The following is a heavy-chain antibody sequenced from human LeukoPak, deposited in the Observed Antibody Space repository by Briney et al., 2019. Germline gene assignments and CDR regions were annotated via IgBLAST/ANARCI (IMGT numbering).Heavy chain of an antibody. CDR3: ATEHSSSWSTFDY. V-gene: IGHV1-2*02. CDR1: GYTFTGYY. J-gene: IGHJ4*02. D-gene: IGHD6-13*01. Sequence: ASVKVSCKASGYTFTGYYMHWVRQAPGQGLEWMGWINPNSGGTIYAQKFQGRVTMTEDTSTDTAYMELSSLRSEDTAVYYCATEHSSSWSTFDYWGQGTLVTVSS. CDR2: INPNSGGT.